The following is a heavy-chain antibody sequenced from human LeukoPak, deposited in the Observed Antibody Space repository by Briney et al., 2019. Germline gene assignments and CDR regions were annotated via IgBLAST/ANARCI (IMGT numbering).Heavy chain of an antibody. CDR3: AADVRGVAAKGSC. Sequence: SVKVSCKASGFTFTSSAVQWVRQARGQRLEWIGWIVVGSGNTNYAQRFQERVTITRDMSTSTAYMELSSLRSEDTAVYYCAADVRGVAAKGSCWGQGTLVTVSS. D-gene: IGHD6-19*01. J-gene: IGHJ4*02. CDR1: GFTFTSSA. V-gene: IGHV1-58*01. CDR2: IVVGSGNT.